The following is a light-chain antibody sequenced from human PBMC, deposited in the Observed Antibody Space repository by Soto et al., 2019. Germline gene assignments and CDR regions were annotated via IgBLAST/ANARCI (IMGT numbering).Light chain of an antibody. CDR1: QSISNY. V-gene: IGKV1-5*03. CDR3: QQYKTYAT. J-gene: IGKJ1*01. Sequence: DIQMTQSPSTLSASVGDRVTITCRASQSISNYLAWYQQKPGKAPELLIYKASNLESGVPSRFSGSESGTEFILTISSLQPDDFATYYCQQYKTYATFGQGTKVDIK. CDR2: KAS.